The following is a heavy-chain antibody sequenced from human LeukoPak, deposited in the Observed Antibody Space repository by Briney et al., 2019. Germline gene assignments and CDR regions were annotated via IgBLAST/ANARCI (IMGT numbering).Heavy chain of an antibody. CDR1: GYTFTGYY. Sequence: ASVKVSCKASGYTFTGYYMHWVRQAPGQGLEWMGWINPNSGGTNYAQKLQGRVTMTTDTSTSTAYMELRSLRSDDTAVYYCARDSDRSSYYDFWSGYYALDYWGQGTLVTVSS. V-gene: IGHV1-2*02. CDR3: ARDSDRSSYYDFWSGYYALDY. CDR2: INPNSGGT. J-gene: IGHJ4*02. D-gene: IGHD3-3*01.